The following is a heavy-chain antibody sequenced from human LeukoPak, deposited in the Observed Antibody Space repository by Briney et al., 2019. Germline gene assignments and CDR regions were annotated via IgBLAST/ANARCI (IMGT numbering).Heavy chain of an antibody. CDR2: IYHSGST. Sequence: KTSETLSLTCTVSGYSISSGYYWGWIRQPPGKGLEWIGSIYHSGSTYYNPSLKSRVTISVDTSRNQFSLKLSSVTAADTAVYYCARGQHDFWSGYYFDYWGQGTLVTVSS. CDR3: ARGQHDFWSGYYFDY. V-gene: IGHV4-38-2*02. J-gene: IGHJ4*02. D-gene: IGHD3-3*01. CDR1: GYSISSGYY.